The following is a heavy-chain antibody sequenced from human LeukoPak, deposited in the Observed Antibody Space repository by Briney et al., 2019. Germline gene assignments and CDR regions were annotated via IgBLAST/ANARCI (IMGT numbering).Heavy chain of an antibody. CDR2: ISGSGGST. J-gene: IGHJ6*02. CDR1: GFTVSSNY. CDR3: ANTHGYNIVVVPAAKVYYYGMDV. V-gene: IGHV3-23*01. D-gene: IGHD2-2*01. Sequence: GGSLRLSCAATGFTVSSNYMSWVRQAPGKGLEWVSAISGSGGSTYYADSVKGRFTISRDNSKNTLYLQMNSLRAEDTAVYYCANTHGYNIVVVPAAKVYYYGMDVWGQGTTVTVSS.